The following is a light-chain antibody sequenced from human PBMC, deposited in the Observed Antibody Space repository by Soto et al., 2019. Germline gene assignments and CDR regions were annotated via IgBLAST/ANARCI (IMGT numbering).Light chain of an antibody. V-gene: IGKV3-11*01. CDR3: QQRSNWLPWT. CDR2: DAS. Sequence: EIVLTQSPATLSLSPGEGATLSCRASQSVSTYFAWYQQKPGQAPRLLIYDASKRATSIPARFSGSGSGTDFTLTISSLEPEDFAVYYCQQRSNWLPWTFGQGTKVDIK. CDR1: QSVSTY. J-gene: IGKJ1*01.